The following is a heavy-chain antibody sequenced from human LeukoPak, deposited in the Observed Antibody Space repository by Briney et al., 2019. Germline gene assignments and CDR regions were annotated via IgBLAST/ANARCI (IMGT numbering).Heavy chain of an antibody. CDR1: GGSITDYF. Sequence: PSETLSLTCTVSGGSITDYFWSWIRQPPGKGLEWIGYIYYSEGTTYNPSLKGRVTISVDTSKNQFSLNLTSVTAADTAFYSGARAPGGQLGLFDFWGQGILVAASS. CDR2: IYYSEGT. V-gene: IGHV4-59*01. J-gene: IGHJ4*02. CDR3: ARAPGGQLGLFDF. D-gene: IGHD2-2*01.